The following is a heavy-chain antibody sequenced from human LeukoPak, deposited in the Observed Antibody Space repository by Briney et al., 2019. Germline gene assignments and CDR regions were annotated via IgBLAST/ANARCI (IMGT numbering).Heavy chain of an antibody. Sequence: GGSLRLSCAASGFTFSSYWMHWVRQAPGKGLVWVSRINNDGSSTSYSDSVQGRFTISRDNAKNTLYLQMNSLRVEDTAVYYCVGWQQLAKSYFDDWGQGTLVTVSS. CDR3: VGWQQLAKSYFDD. J-gene: IGHJ4*02. CDR2: INNDGSST. CDR1: GFTFSSYW. V-gene: IGHV3-74*01. D-gene: IGHD6-13*01.